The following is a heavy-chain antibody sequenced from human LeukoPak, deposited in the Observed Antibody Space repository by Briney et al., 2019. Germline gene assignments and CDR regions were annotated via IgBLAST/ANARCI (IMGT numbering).Heavy chain of an antibody. V-gene: IGHV3-7*04. CDR2: IKQDGSEK. CDR3: ARDRVAAAGRWFDP. D-gene: IGHD6-13*01. J-gene: IGHJ5*02. Sequence: GGSLRLSCAACGFTFSSYWMSWVRQGPGKGLEWVANIKQDGSEKYYVDSVKGRFTISRDNAKNSLYLQMNSLRAEDTAVYYCARDRVAAAGRWFDPWGQGTLVTVSS. CDR1: GFTFSSYW.